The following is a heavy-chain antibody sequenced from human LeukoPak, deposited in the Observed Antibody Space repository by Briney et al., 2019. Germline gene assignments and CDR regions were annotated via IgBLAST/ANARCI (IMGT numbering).Heavy chain of an antibody. V-gene: IGHV1-69*06. CDR1: GGTFSSYA. D-gene: IGHD5-18*01. J-gene: IGHJ4*02. Sequence: ASVKVSCKASGGTFSSYATSWVRQAPGQGLEWMGGIIPIFGTANYAQKFRGRVTITADKSTSTAYMELSSLRSEDTAVYYCAILSGYSYGYMGYWGQGTLVTVSS. CDR2: IIPIFGTA. CDR3: AILSGYSYGYMGY.